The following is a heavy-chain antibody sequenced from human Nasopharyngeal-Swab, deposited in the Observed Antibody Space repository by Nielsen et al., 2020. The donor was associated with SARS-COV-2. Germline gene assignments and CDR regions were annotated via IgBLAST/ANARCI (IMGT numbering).Heavy chain of an antibody. Sequence: GESLKISCTHSGFTFSDYAMNWVRLAPGKGLEWVASITSRGDRTYYGDSVKGRFTIFRENYKNTLYLQLNSLRAEDTARYYCARFSRCDDDCPSDYWGQGTLVTVSS. D-gene: IGHD2-21*02. CDR2: ITSRGDRT. V-gene: IGHV3-23*01. CDR3: ARFSRCDDDCPSDY. CDR1: GFTFSDYA. J-gene: IGHJ4*02.